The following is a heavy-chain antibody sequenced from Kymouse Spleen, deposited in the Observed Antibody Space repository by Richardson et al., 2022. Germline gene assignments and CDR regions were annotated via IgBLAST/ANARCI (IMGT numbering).Heavy chain of an antibody. J-gene: IGHJ2*01. CDR3: TTDQQWLGWYFDL. CDR1: GFTFSGSA. D-gene: IGHD6-19*01. Sequence: EVQLVESGGGLVQPGGSLKLSCAASGFTFSGSAMHWVRQASGKGLEWVGRIRSKANSYATAYAASVKGRFTISRDDSKNTAYLQMNSLKTEDTAVYYCTTDQQWLGWYFDLWGRGTLVTVSS. CDR2: IRSKANSYAT. V-gene: IGHV3-73*02.